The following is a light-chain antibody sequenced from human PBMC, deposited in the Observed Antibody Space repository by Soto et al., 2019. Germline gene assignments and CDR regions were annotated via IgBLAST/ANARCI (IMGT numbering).Light chain of an antibody. CDR1: YSNIGSNT. CDR3: GTWDHSLGEVV. J-gene: IGLJ2*01. Sequence: QSVLTQPPSASGTPGQRVTISCSGSYSNIGSNTVNWYQHLPGTAPKLLIYSTDQRPSGVPDRFSGSKSGTSASLAISGLQTGDEADYYCGTWDHSLGEVVFGGGTKLTVL. CDR2: STD. V-gene: IGLV1-44*01.